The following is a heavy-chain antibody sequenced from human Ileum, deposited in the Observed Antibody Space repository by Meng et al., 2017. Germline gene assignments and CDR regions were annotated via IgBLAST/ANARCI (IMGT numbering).Heavy chain of an antibody. CDR3: ARGHYDKYFDS. V-gene: IGHV4-61*01. Sequence: VPRQEPGQGLVRPSETLSLTCTISGGSVNTGSYYWSWIRQPPGKGLEWIGYMYFSGSTKYNASLKSRVSISVDTSKKQFSLNLTSVTAADTAVYYCARGHYDKYFDSWGQGTLVTVSS. CDR2: MYFSGST. J-gene: IGHJ4*02. CDR1: GGSVNTGSYY. D-gene: IGHD3-22*01.